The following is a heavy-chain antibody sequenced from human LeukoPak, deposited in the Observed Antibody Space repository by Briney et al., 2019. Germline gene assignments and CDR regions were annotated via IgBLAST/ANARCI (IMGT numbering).Heavy chain of an antibody. CDR1: GFTFSTYG. V-gene: IGHV3-23*01. Sequence: GGSLRLSCAASGFTFSTYGMTWVRQAPGKGLEWVSSISDSGGTTQSADSVKGRFTISRDNSKNTLYLQMNSLRAEDTAVYYCAKVGYCTGDRCYGGSDYWGQGALVTVSS. J-gene: IGHJ4*02. D-gene: IGHD2-15*01. CDR2: ISDSGGTT. CDR3: AKVGYCTGDRCYGGSDY.